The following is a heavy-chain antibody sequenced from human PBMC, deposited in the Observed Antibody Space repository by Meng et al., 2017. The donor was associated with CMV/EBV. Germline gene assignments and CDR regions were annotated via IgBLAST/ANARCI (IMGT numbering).Heavy chain of an antibody. Sequence: ACTAYGFTLNNDAMSWVRQAPGKGLEWISAISGSGLSNTFYAESVKGRFAISSDNFENTLYLQMSSLRVEDTALYYCAARRDGSAYSWGQGTLVTVSS. D-gene: IGHD3-22*01. V-gene: IGHV3-23*01. CDR2: ISGSGLSNT. J-gene: IGHJ5*02. CDR1: GFTLNNDA. CDR3: AARRDGSAYS.